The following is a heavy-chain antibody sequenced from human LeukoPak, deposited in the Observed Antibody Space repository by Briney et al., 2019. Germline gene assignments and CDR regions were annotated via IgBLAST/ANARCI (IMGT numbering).Heavy chain of an antibody. CDR3: ARAASIVVVPAAMSFDY. CDR1: GYTFTGYY. V-gene: IGHV1-2*04. Sequence: ASVKVSCKASGYTFTGYYMHWVRQAPGQGLEWMGWINPNSGGTNYAQKFQGWVTMTRDTSISTAYMELSRLRSDDTAVYYYARAASIVVVPAAMSFDYWGQGTLVTVSS. CDR2: INPNSGGT. J-gene: IGHJ4*02. D-gene: IGHD2-2*01.